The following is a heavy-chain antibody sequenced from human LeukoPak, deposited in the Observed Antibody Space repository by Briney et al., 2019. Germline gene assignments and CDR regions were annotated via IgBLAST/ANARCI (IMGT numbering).Heavy chain of an antibody. CDR1: GFTFSSYG. Sequence: PGGSLRLSCAASGFTFSSYGMHWVRQAPGKGLEWVAVISYDGSNKYYADSVKGRFTISRDNSKNILYLEMNSLTAEDTALYYCAKGGVDPLKVVPPIGILTAWGQGTLVTVSS. CDR2: ISYDGSNK. CDR3: AKGGVDPLKVVPPIGILTA. V-gene: IGHV3-30*18. D-gene: IGHD2-2*01. J-gene: IGHJ5*02.